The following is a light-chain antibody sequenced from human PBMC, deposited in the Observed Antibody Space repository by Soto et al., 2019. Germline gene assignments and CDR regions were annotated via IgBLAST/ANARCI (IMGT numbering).Light chain of an antibody. Sequence: EIVLTQSPGTLSLSPGETAILSCRASQSVSSSYLAWYQQKLGQAPRLLIYGGSSRATGIPDRFSGGGSGTDFTLTISRLEPEDFAVYLCQQYADSPPTFGPGTKVDIK. CDR3: QQYADSPPT. CDR1: QSVSSSY. J-gene: IGKJ3*01. V-gene: IGKV3-20*01. CDR2: GGS.